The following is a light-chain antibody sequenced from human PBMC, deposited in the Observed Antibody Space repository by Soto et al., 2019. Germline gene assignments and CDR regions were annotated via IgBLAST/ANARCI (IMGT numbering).Light chain of an antibody. Sequence: QSALTQPPSASGSPGQSVTISCTGTSSDVGGYNYVSWYQQHPGKAPKLMIYEVSKRPSGVPDRFSGYKSGHTASLTVSGLQAEDEADYYCSSYAGSNNLVFGTGSKLTVL. CDR1: SSDVGGYNY. J-gene: IGLJ1*01. CDR3: SSYAGSNNLV. CDR2: EVS. V-gene: IGLV2-8*01.